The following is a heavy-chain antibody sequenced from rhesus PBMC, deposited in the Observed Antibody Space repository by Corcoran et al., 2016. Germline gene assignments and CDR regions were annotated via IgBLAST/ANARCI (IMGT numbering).Heavy chain of an antibody. J-gene: IGHJ4*01. CDR1: GFTFSNSW. CDR3: TTCLRYTVMDY. V-gene: IGHV3-30*01. Sequence: EVQLVESGGGLVQPGGSLRLSCAASGFTFSNSWMSRVRQAPGKGLGWVARIKTKADCGKADYTASVKGRFTISRDDSKNTLYLQMNSLKTEDTAVYYCTTCLRYTVMDYWGQGVLVTVSS. D-gene: IGHD4-23*01. CDR2: IKTKADCGKA.